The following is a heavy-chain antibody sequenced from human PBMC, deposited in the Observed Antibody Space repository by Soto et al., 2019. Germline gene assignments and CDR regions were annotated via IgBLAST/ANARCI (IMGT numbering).Heavy chain of an antibody. J-gene: IGHJ4*02. CDR1: GGSISSSY. CDR2: IYDSGST. CDR3: AREAAAGTLDY. V-gene: IGHV4-59*12. Sequence: PSETLSLTCTVSGGSISSSYWSWIRQPPGKGLEWIGYIYDSGSTYYNSSLKSRVTMSVDTSKNQFSLKLSSVTAADTAVYYCAREAAAGTLDYWGQGTLVTVSS. D-gene: IGHD6-13*01.